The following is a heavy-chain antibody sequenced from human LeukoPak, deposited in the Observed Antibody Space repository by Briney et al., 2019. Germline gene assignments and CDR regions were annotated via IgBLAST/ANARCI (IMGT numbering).Heavy chain of an antibody. CDR3: AKDSNQYSSRGGWFDP. V-gene: IGHV3-9*01. CDR2: ISWNSGSI. D-gene: IGHD6-13*01. Sequence: GGSLRLSCAASGFTFDDYAMHWVRQAPGKGLEWVSGISWNSGSIGYADSVKGRFTISRDNAKNSLYLQMNSLRAEDTALYYCAKDSNQYSSRGGWFDPWGQGTLVTVSS. J-gene: IGHJ5*02. CDR1: GFTFDDYA.